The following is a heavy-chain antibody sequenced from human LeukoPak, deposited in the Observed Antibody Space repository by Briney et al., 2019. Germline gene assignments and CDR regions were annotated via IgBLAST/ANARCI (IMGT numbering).Heavy chain of an antibody. D-gene: IGHD6-19*01. V-gene: IGHV1-69*06. CDR3: ARVSSGWYRTLDY. J-gene: IGHJ4*02. CDR1: GGTFSSYA. Sequence: SVKVACKASGGTFSSYAISWVRQAPGQGLEWMGGIIPIFGTANYAQKFQGRVTITADKSTSTAYMELSSLRSEDTAVYYCARVSSGWYRTLDYWGQGTLVTVSS. CDR2: IIPIFGTA.